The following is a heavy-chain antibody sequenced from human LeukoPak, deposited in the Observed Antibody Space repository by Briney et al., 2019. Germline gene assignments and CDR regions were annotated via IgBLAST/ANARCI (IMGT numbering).Heavy chain of an antibody. D-gene: IGHD6-13*01. J-gene: IGHJ4*02. Sequence: GGSLRLSYAASGFTFSSYAMSWVRQAPGKGLEWVSAISGSGGSTYYADSVKGRFTISRDNSKNTLYLQMNSLRAEDTAVYYWARTYSSSWSLDYWGQGTLVTVSS. V-gene: IGHV3-23*01. CDR3: ARTYSSSWSLDY. CDR1: GFTFSSYA. CDR2: ISGSGGST.